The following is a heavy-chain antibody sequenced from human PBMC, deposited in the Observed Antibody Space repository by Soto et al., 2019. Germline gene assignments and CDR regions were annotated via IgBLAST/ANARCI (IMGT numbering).Heavy chain of an antibody. CDR3: AKGRFLEWVLYYYGMDV. CDR2: ISYDGSNK. CDR1: GFTFISYG. D-gene: IGHD3-3*01. V-gene: IGHV3-30*18. J-gene: IGHJ6*02. Sequence: GSLRLSCAASGFTFISYGMHWFRQSAGKGLEWVAVISYDGSNKYYADSVKGRFTISRDNSKNTLYLQMNSLRAEDTAVYYCAKGRFLEWVLYYYGMDVWGQGTTVTVSS.